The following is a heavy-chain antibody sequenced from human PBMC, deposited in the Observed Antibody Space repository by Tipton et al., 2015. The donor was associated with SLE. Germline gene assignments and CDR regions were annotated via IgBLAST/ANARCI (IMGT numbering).Heavy chain of an antibody. V-gene: IGHV1-18*01. CDR3: ALGIVGTTFFDY. CDR1: AYTFTTYS. D-gene: IGHD1-26*01. J-gene: IGHJ4*02. CDR2: ISTYNGNT. Sequence: QVQLVQSGAEVKNPGASVKVSCKASAYTFTTYSISWVRQAPGQGLEWMGWISTYNGNTNYAQKLQGRVTMTTDTSTSTAYMELRSLRSDDTAVYYCALGIVGTTFFDYWGQGTLVTVSS.